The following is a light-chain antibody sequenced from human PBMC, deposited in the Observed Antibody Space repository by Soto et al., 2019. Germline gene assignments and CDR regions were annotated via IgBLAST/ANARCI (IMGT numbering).Light chain of an antibody. J-gene: IGKJ4*01. V-gene: IGKV3-20*01. CDR3: QQYGSSPPLP. CDR2: GAS. Sequence: IVLTQSPGTLSLSPGERATLSCRASQSVSSSYLAWYQHKPGQAPSLLIYGASSSATRIPDRFSGSGSGTDLTLTISRLEPEDFVVYYCQQYGSSPPLPFGGATKVDIK. CDR1: QSVSSSY.